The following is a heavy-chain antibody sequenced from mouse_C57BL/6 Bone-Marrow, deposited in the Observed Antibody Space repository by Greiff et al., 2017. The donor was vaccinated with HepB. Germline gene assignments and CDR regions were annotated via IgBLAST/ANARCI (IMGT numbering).Heavy chain of an antibody. D-gene: IGHD2-3*01. V-gene: IGHV1-26*01. J-gene: IGHJ4*01. CDR3: ARGYDGYYVPYAMDY. CDR1: GYTFTDYY. Sequence: EVQLQQSGPELVKPGASVKISCKASGYTFTDYYMNWVKQSHGKSLEWIGDINPNNGGTSYNQKFKGKATLTVDKSSSTAYMELRSLTSEDSAVYYCARGYDGYYVPYAMDYWGQGTSVTVSS. CDR2: INPNNGGT.